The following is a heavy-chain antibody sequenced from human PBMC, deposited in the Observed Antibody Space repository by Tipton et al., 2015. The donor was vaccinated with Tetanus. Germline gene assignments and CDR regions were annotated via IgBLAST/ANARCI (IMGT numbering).Heavy chain of an antibody. Sequence: GLVKPSETLSLTCAVYYDSFYGYYWSWIRQPPGKGLEWIGYVYYTGSTNHNPSLKSRVTISMDRSKNQISLQLTSVTAADTAVYFCAGITAQRTELYFDHWGQGTLVTVSS. CDR3: AGITAQRTELYFDH. V-gene: IGHV4-59*01. D-gene: IGHD6-13*01. J-gene: IGHJ4*02. CDR1: YDSFYGYY. CDR2: VYYTGST.